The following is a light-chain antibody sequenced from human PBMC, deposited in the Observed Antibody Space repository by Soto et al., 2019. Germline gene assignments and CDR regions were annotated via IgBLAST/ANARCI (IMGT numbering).Light chain of an antibody. CDR1: QSVSRNY. CDR2: GAS. J-gene: IGKJ4*01. Sequence: EIGLTQSPGTLSLSPGGRATLSCRASQSVSRNYVAWYQQKPGQAPRLLIYGASSRASGILDRFSGSGSGADFTLSITRLEPEDFALYYCQQYGSTPLTFGGGTKVEIK. V-gene: IGKV3-20*01. CDR3: QQYGSTPLT.